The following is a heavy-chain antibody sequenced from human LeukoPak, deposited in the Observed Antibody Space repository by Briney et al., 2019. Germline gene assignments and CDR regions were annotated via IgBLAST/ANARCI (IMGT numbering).Heavy chain of an antibody. CDR2: IYYSGST. Sequence: PSETLSLTCTVSGGSISSYYWSWIRQPPGKGLEWIGYIYYSGSTNYNPSLKSRVTISVDTSKNQFSLKLSSVTAADTAVYYCARGRGQWLRLDYWGQGTLVTVSS. J-gene: IGHJ4*02. D-gene: IGHD6-19*01. CDR1: GGSISSYY. V-gene: IGHV4-59*12. CDR3: ARGRGQWLRLDY.